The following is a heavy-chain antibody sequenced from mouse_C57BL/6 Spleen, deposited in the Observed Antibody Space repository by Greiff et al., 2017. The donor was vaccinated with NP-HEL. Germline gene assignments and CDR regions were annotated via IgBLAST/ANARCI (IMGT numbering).Heavy chain of an antibody. J-gene: IGHJ4*01. D-gene: IGHD1-1*02. CDR2: ISYDGSN. CDR3: ARDPYYDPYAMDY. Sequence: VQLKESGPGLVKPSQSLSLTCSVTGYSITSGYYWNWIRQFPGNKLEWMGYISYDGSNNYNPSLKNRISITRDTSKNQFFLKLNSVTTEDTATYYCARDPYYDPYAMDYWGQGTSVTVSS. CDR1: GYSITSGYY. V-gene: IGHV3-6*01.